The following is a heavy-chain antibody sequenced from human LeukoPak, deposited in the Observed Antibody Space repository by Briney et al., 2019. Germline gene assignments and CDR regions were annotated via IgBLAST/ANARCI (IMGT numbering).Heavy chain of an antibody. CDR1: GFTFSSYS. D-gene: IGHD3-22*01. Sequence: GGSLRLSCAASGFTFSSYSMNWVRQAAGKGLEWVSSISSSSSYIYYADSVKGRFTISRDNAKNSLYLQMNSLRAEDTAVYYCAGNYYDSGGYYFFDYWGQGTLVTVSS. J-gene: IGHJ4*02. CDR2: ISSSSSYI. CDR3: AGNYYDSGGYYFFDY. V-gene: IGHV3-21*01.